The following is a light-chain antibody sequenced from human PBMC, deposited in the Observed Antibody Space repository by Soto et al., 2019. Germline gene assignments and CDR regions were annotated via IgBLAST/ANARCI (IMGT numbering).Light chain of an antibody. Sequence: NVLTQSPATLPVSPGETVTLSCRASQSVSANYLAWYQVKPGQTPRLLIYDSSTRATGTPDRFSGSGSGTDFSLTIRRLEPGDFGLYYCQQYSDSGQVTFGGGTKLEIK. CDR1: QSVSANY. J-gene: IGKJ4*01. CDR3: QQYSDSGQVT. V-gene: IGKV3D-20*02. CDR2: DSS.